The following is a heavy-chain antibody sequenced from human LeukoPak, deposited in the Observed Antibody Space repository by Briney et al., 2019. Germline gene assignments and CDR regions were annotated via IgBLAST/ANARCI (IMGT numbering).Heavy chain of an antibody. D-gene: IGHD6-13*01. V-gene: IGHV1-18*01. J-gene: IGHJ3*02. CDR2: ISAYKGNK. Sequence: GASVKVSCKASGYTFTSYGFSWVRQAPGQGLAWMGFISAYKGNKNYAQKLQGRVTMTTDTSTSTAYMELRTLISDDTAVYYCARGQQLIHAFDIWGQETMVNVSS. CDR1: GYTFTSYG. CDR3: ARGQQLIHAFDI.